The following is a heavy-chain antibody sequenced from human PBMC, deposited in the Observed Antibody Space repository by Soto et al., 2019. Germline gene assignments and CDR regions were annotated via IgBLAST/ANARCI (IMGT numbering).Heavy chain of an antibody. D-gene: IGHD6-13*01. CDR2: VFYSGST. J-gene: IGHJ5*02. CDR3: ARGHSTNWSLDWFDP. Sequence: QVQLQESGPGLVKPSETLSLTCTVSGDSINFYYWGWIRQPPGKGLEWIGYVFYSGSTSYNPSLKSRVTISVDTSKNQFSLKLSSVTAADTAVYYCARGHSTNWSLDWFDPWGQGTLVTVSS. V-gene: IGHV4-59*01. CDR1: GDSINFYY.